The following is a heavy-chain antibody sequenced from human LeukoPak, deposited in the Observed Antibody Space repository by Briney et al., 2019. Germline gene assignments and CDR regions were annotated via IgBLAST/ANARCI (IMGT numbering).Heavy chain of an antibody. J-gene: IGHJ4*02. CDR3: ARDYDFWSGYYLIEGFFDY. Sequence: GGSLRLSCAASGSTFSSYWMGWVRQAPGKGLEWVANIKQDGSEKYYVDSVKGRFTISRDNAKNSLYLQMNSLRAEDTAVYYCARDYDFWSGYYLIEGFFDYWGQGTLVTVSS. CDR2: IKQDGSEK. D-gene: IGHD3-3*01. V-gene: IGHV3-7*01. CDR1: GSTFSSYW.